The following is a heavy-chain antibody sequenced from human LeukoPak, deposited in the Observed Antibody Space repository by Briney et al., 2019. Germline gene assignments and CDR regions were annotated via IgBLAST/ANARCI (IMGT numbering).Heavy chain of an antibody. CDR3: ARDRAEAQNWVALDP. Sequence: GGSLRLSCAASGFTVSNDYMAWVRQDPGKGLEWVSLIYADSTTFYTDSVKGRFTMSRDNFKNTLYLQMNSLRPEDTALYYCARDRAEAQNWVALDPWGQGTLVTVSS. D-gene: IGHD7-27*01. J-gene: IGHJ5*02. CDR2: IYADSTT. CDR1: GFTVSNDY. V-gene: IGHV3-66*02.